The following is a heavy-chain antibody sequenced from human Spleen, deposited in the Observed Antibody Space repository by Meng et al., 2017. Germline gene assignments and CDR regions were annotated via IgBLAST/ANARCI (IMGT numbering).Heavy chain of an antibody. D-gene: IGHD6-13*01. CDR2: IYYSGST. CDR3: ARDYIRIAAAWSYYYYGMDV. Sequence: GSLRLSCTVSGGSISSSSYYWGWIRQPPGKGLEWIGSIYYSGSTYYNPSLKSRVTISVDTSKNQFSLKLSSVTAADTAVYCCARDYIRIAAAWSYYYYGMDVWGQGTTVTVYS. V-gene: IGHV4-39*07. CDR1: GGSISSSSYY. J-gene: IGHJ6*02.